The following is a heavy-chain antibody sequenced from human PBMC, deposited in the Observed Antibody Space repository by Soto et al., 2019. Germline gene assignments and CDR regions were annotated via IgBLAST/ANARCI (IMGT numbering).Heavy chain of an antibody. CDR3: ARDTRKELWVEGLNAMDV. CDR2: ISGYNGKT. D-gene: IGHD3-16*01. Sequence: QVQLVQSGPEVKKSGASVKVSCKASAYTFTTYGVSWVRQAPGQGLEWMGWISGYNGKTNYAQKFRGRVTITTDTSTRSADMELRSLRPDDTAMYFCARDTRKELWVEGLNAMDVWGQGTTVTVSS. J-gene: IGHJ6*02. V-gene: IGHV1-18*01. CDR1: AYTFTTYG.